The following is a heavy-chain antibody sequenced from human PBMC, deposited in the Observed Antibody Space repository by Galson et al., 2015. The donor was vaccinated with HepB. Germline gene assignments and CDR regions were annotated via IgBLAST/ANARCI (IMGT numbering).Heavy chain of an antibody. D-gene: IGHD6-19*01. CDR3: TRSDSSGWYGGPFDI. J-gene: IGHJ3*02. CDR1: GFIFSNYG. CDR2: ISYDGDNK. V-gene: IGHV3-30*03. Sequence: SLRLSCAVSGFIFSNYGMHWVRQAPGKGLEWVALISYDGDNKYYADSVKGRFTISRYNFQNTLYLQMNSLRTDDAAVYYCTRSDSSGWYGGPFDIWGQGTVVTVSS.